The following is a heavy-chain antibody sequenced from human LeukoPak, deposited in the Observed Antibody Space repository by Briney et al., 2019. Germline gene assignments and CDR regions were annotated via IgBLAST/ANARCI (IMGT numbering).Heavy chain of an antibody. Sequence: ASVKVSCKASGYTFTSYGISWVRQAPGQGLEWMGWISAYNGNTNYAQKLQGRVTMTTDTSTSTAYMELRSLRSDDTAVYYCARVSVMYAYYYYYMDVWGKGTTVTVSS. CDR2: ISAYNGNT. CDR3: ARVSVMYAYYYYYMDV. J-gene: IGHJ6*03. D-gene: IGHD2-8*02. V-gene: IGHV1-18*01. CDR1: GYTFTSYG.